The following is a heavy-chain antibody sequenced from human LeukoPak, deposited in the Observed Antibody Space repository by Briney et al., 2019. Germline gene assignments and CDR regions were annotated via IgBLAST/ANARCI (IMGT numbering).Heavy chain of an antibody. J-gene: IGHJ4*02. CDR3: ARAVGTDGYNLWVY. D-gene: IGHD5-24*01. CDR1: SGSISSSTYY. Sequence: SETLSLTCTVSSGSISSSTYYWGWIRQPPGKGLEWIGTIYYTGSTYYNPSLKSRVTISVDTSKNQFSLKLTSVTAADTAVYYCARAVGTDGYNLWVYWGQGTLVTVSS. CDR2: IYYTGST. V-gene: IGHV4-39*07.